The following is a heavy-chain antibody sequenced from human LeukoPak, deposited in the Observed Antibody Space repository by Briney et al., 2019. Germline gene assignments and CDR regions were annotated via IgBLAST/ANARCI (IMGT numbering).Heavy chain of an antibody. CDR1: GGSFSGYY. Sequence: SETLSLTCAVYGGSFSGYYWSWIRQPPGKGLEWIGEINHSGSTNYNPSLKSRVTISVDTSKNQFSLKLSSVTAADTAVYYCARHSPLSGYSYGYGFIDYWGQGTLVTVSS. V-gene: IGHV4-34*01. CDR2: INHSGST. J-gene: IGHJ4*02. CDR3: ARHSPLSGYSYGYGFIDY. D-gene: IGHD5-18*01.